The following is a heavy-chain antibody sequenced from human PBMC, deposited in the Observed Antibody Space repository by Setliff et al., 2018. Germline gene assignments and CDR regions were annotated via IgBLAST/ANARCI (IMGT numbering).Heavy chain of an antibody. D-gene: IGHD6-13*01. CDR3: ARDPASPAAAGGWFDP. V-gene: IGHV4-59*12. CDR2: IHYSGST. CDR1: GGSFSDYY. J-gene: IGHJ5*02. Sequence: PSETLSLTCAVYGGSFSDYYWSWIRQPPGKGLEWIGYIHYSGSTNYNPSLKSRVTISVDASKNQFSLKLSSVTAADTAVYYCARDPASPAAAGGWFDPWGQGTLVTVSS.